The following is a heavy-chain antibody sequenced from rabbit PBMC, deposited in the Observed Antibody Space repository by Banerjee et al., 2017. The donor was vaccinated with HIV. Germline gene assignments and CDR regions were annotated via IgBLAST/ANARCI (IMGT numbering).Heavy chain of an antibody. Sequence: QEQLEESGGDLVKPGRSLTLTCTASGFSFSDKYVMSWVRQAPGKGLEWIACIYVSGSAYYATWAKGRFTISKTSSTTVTLQMTSLTAADTATYFCARDLAGVIGWNFGLRGQGTLVTVS. J-gene: IGHJ3*01. CDR2: IYVSGSA. V-gene: IGHV1S45*01. D-gene: IGHD4-1*01. CDR3: ARDLAGVIGWNFGL. CDR1: GFSFSDKYV.